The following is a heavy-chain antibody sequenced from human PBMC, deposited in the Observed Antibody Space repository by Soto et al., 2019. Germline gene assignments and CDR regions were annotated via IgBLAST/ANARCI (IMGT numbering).Heavy chain of an antibody. Sequence: QVQLVESGGGVVQPGRSLRLSCAASGFTFSNYGMHWVRQAPGKGLEWVALIWYDGSNTYYADSVKGRFTISRDNSKNTLSLQMTSLRAEDTAVYYCVRVFDCSGASFRPWDAFDVWGQGTMVTVSS. CDR1: GFTFSNYG. CDR3: VRVFDCSGASFRPWDAFDV. D-gene: IGHD2-2*01. CDR2: IWYDGSNT. V-gene: IGHV3-33*01. J-gene: IGHJ3*01.